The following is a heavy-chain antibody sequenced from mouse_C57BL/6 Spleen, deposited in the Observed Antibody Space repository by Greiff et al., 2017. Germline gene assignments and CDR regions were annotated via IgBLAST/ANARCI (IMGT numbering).Heavy chain of an antibody. D-gene: IGHD1-1*01. J-gene: IGHJ1*03. CDR2: IDPENGDT. V-gene: IGHV14-4*01. CDR3: TTSYYYGSSPYWYFDV. Sequence: EVKLVESGAELVRPGASVKLSCTASGFNIKDDYMHWVKQRPEQGLEWIGWIDPENGDTEYASKFQGKATITADTSSNTAYLQLSSLTSEDTAVYYCTTSYYYGSSPYWYFDVWGTGTTVTVSS. CDR1: GFNIKDDY.